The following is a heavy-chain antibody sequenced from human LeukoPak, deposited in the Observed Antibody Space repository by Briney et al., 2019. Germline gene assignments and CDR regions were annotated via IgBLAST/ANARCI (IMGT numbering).Heavy chain of an antibody. D-gene: IGHD5-12*01. J-gene: IGHJ5*01. Sequence: GGPLTLSCAASGFTFSNYHMNWVRQAPGTGQERVSYISTTATIYYTDSLKRRFTISRDNAKTELYLQMNSLRAGDMAVYYCERTGSHRNSGYDSWGQGTLVTVSS. CDR1: GFTFSNYH. CDR2: ISTTATI. CDR3: ERTGSHRNSGYDS. V-gene: IGHV3-69-1*01.